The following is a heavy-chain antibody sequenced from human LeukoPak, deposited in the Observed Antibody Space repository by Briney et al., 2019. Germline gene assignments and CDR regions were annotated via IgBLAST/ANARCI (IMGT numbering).Heavy chain of an antibody. CDR2: MNPNSGNT. CDR1: GYTFTSYD. Sequence: GASVKVSCKASGYTFTSYDINWVRQATGQGLEWMGWMNPNSGNTGYAQKFQGRVTITSNTSISTAYMELSSLRSEDTAVYYCARGRRGYSGYDFDYWGQGTLVTVSS. CDR3: ARGRRGYSGYDFDY. D-gene: IGHD5-12*01. J-gene: IGHJ4*02. V-gene: IGHV1-8*03.